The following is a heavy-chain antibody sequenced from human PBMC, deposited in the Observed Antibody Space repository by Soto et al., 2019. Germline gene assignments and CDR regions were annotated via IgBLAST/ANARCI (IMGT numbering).Heavy chain of an antibody. Sequence: SVKVSCKASGGTFSSYAISWVRQAPGQGLEWMGGIIPIFGTANYAQKFQGRVTITADESTSTAYMELSSLRSEDTAVYYCARDNSGYDSNNWFDPWGQGTLVTVSS. CDR3: ARDNSGYDSNNWFDP. CDR2: IIPIFGTA. V-gene: IGHV1-69*13. J-gene: IGHJ5*02. CDR1: GGTFSSYA. D-gene: IGHD5-12*01.